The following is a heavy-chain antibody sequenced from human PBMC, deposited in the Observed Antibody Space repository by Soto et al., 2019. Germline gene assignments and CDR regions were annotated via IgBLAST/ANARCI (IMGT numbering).Heavy chain of an antibody. V-gene: IGHV1-18*01. CDR2: ISAYDGNT. J-gene: IGHJ4*02. D-gene: IGHD3-10*01. Sequence: ASVKLSCKTSGYTFSRYGISLVRQAPGQGLEWMGWISAYDGNTNYAQKLQGRVTMTTDTSTSTAYMELRSLRSDDTAVYYCARCAGSPGLGDYWGQGTLVTVSS. CDR3: ARCAGSPGLGDY. CDR1: GYTFSRYG.